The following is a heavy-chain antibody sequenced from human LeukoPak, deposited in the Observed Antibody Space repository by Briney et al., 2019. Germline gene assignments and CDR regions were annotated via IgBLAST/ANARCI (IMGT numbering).Heavy chain of an antibody. CDR1: GFTFSSYI. V-gene: IGHV3-23*01. CDR2: IKRNAAAT. J-gene: IGHJ4*02. D-gene: IGHD3-22*01. Sequence: GGSLRLPCEASGFTFSSYIMTWVRQAPGKGLEWVSTIKRNAAATFYADSVKGRFTISRDNPKNTLYLQMNSLRAEDTAVYFCAKRGVVIRVILVGFHKEAYYFDSWGQGALVTVSS. CDR3: AKRGVVIRVILVGFHKEAYYFDS.